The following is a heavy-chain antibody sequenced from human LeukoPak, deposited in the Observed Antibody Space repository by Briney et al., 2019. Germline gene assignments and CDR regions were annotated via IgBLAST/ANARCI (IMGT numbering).Heavy chain of an antibody. D-gene: IGHD1-14*01. CDR3: ARLPEFHTGYSFYYMDV. CDR1: GGSISSNTYY. V-gene: IGHV4-39*01. Sequence: SEILSLTCTVSGGSISSNTYYWGWIRQPPGKGLEWIGSIYYSGSTYYNPSLKSRVTISVDTSKNQFSLKLSSVTAADTAVYYCARLPEFHTGYSFYYMDVWGKGTTVTISS. J-gene: IGHJ6*03. CDR2: IYYSGST.